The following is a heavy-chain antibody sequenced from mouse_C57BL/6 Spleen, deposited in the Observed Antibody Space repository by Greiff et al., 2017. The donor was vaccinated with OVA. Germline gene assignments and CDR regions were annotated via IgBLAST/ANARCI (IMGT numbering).Heavy chain of an antibody. CDR3: APGRFAY. CDR2: IDPSDSYT. CDR1: GYTFTSYW. Sequence: QVQLQQSGAELVKPGASVKLSCKASGYTFTSYWMQWVKQRPGQGLEWIGEIDPSDSYTNYNQKFKGKATLTVDTSSSTAYMQLSSLTSEDSAVYYCAPGRFAYWGQGTLVTVSA. J-gene: IGHJ3*01. V-gene: IGHV1-50*01.